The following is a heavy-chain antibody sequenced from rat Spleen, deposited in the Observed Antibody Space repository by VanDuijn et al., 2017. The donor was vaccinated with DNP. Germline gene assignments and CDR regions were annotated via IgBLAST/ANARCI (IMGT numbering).Heavy chain of an antibody. V-gene: IGHV5-29*01. CDR1: GFTFSDYH. CDR3: ASHNSGYFDY. D-gene: IGHD4-3*01. Sequence: EVQLVESDGGLVQPGRSLKLSCAASGFTFSDYHMAWVRQAPTKGLEWVATISYDGSNSNYRDSVKGRVTVSRDNAQSTLYLQMDSLRSEDTATYYCASHNSGYFDYWGQGVMVTVSS. J-gene: IGHJ2*01. CDR2: ISYDGSNS.